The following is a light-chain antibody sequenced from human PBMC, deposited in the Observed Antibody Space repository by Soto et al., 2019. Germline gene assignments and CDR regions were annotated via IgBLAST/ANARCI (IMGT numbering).Light chain of an antibody. J-gene: IGLJ1*01. V-gene: IGLV1-44*01. CDR1: SSNIGSNT. Sequence: QSVLTQSTSASGTPGQRVTISCSGSSSNIGSNTVNWYQQVPGTAPKLLIYTNNQRPSGVPDRFSGSKSGTSASLAISGLQSEDEADYYCAAWDDSLNGYVFRTGTKLTVL. CDR3: AAWDDSLNGYV. CDR2: TNN.